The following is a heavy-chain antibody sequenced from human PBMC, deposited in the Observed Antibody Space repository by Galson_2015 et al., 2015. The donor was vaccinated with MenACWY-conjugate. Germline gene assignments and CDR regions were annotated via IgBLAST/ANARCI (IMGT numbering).Heavy chain of an antibody. D-gene: IGHD6-13*01. Sequence: QSGAEVKKPGESLRISCKGSGYSFTSYYISWVRQMPGKGLEWMGRIDPTDSYTNYSPSVQGHVTISADQSVNTAYLQWSSLKASDTALYYCARHKGTWYFEDWGQGSLVTVSS. CDR2: IDPTDSYT. CDR1: GYSFTSYY. J-gene: IGHJ4*02. CDR3: ARHKGTWYFED. V-gene: IGHV5-10-1*01.